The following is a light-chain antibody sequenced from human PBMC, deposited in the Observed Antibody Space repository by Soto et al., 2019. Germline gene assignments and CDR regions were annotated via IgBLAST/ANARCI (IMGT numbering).Light chain of an antibody. J-gene: IGLJ1*01. CDR1: SSHVGGYNF. V-gene: IGLV2-14*01. CDR3: SSYTSSATLG. Sequence: QSVLPTPPSVAGSPGQSITISCTGTSSHVGGYNFVSWFKQHPGKAPTLMIYQVSNRPSGVSDRFSGSKSGDTASLSISGLQAEDEADYYCSSYTSSATLGFGTGTKVTVL. CDR2: QVS.